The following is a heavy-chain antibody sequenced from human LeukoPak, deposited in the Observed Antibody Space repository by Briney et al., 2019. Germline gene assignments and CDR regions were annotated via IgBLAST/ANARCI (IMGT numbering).Heavy chain of an antibody. V-gene: IGHV3-7*03. CDR1: GFTFSSFW. Sequence: GGSLRLSCAASGFTFSSFWMSWVRQSPGKGLEWVANIKQDGSEKCYVDSVKGRFTISRDNAKNSLYLQMNSLRAEDTAVYYCAREENSGSSFDYWGQGTLVTVSS. D-gene: IGHD1-26*01. CDR3: AREENSGSSFDY. CDR2: IKQDGSEK. J-gene: IGHJ4*02.